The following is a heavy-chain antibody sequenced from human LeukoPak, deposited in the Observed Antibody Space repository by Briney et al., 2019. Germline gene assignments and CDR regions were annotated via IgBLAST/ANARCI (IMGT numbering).Heavy chain of an antibody. CDR1: GGSISSYY. V-gene: IGHV4-59*01. CDR2: IYYSGST. J-gene: IGHJ6*03. CDR3: ARGIPYYYYMDV. D-gene: IGHD3-10*01. Sequence: SETLSLTCTVSGGSISSYYWSWIRQPPGKGLEWIGYIYYSGSTNYNPSLKSRVTISVDTSKNQFSLKLSSVTAADTAVYYCARGIPYYYYMDVWGKGTTVTVSS.